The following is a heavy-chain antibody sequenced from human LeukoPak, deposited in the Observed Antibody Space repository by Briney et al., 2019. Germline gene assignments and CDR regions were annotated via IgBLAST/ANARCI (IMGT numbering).Heavy chain of an antibody. V-gene: IGHV3-48*01. J-gene: IGHJ3*02. D-gene: IGHD6-19*01. CDR2: ISSSSTI. Sequence: GGSLRLSCAASGFTFSSYSMNWVRQAPGKGLEWVSYISSSSTIYYADSVKGRFTISRDNAKNSLYLQMNSLRAEDTAVYYCARDIRGEWLINDAFDIWGQGTMVTVSS. CDR1: GFTFSSYS. CDR3: ARDIRGEWLINDAFDI.